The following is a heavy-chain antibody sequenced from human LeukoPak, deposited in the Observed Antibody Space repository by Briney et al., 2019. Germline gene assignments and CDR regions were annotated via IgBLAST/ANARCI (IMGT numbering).Heavy chain of an antibody. Sequence: SETLSLTCTVSGGSISSYYWSWIRQPPGKGLEWMGYIYYSGSTNYNPSLKSRLTISVDTSKTQFSLKLSSVTAADTAVYYCARHYYDSSGYYVPGFFDYWGQGTLVTVSS. CDR3: ARHYYDSSGYYVPGFFDY. J-gene: IGHJ4*02. D-gene: IGHD3-22*01. V-gene: IGHV4-59*08. CDR2: IYYSGST. CDR1: GGSISSYY.